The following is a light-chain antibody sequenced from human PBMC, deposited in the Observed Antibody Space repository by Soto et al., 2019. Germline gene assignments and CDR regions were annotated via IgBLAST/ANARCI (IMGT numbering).Light chain of an antibody. CDR1: RGISTY. CDR3: QQSDSIPFT. Sequence: IQMIQSLSYLSASVGDIVTITCRAGRGISTYLNWYEQKTGKGPTILIYATSRLQIGVPARFSASESGTDLTLTISSLQPEDFATYDCQQSDSIPFTCGPGTKVD. CDR2: ATS. J-gene: IGKJ3*01. V-gene: IGKV1-39*01.